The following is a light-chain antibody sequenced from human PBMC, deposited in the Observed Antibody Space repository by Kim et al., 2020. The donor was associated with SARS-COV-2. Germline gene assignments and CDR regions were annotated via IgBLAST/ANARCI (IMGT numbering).Light chain of an antibody. CDR1: QSVTSSY. Sequence: LAPGEGATPSCRASQSVTSSYLAWYQQKPGQAPRLLIYGASSRATGIPDKFSGSGSGTDFTLTISRLEPEDFAVYYCQQYGSSPRTFGQGTKVDIK. J-gene: IGKJ1*01. V-gene: IGKV3-20*01. CDR2: GAS. CDR3: QQYGSSPRT.